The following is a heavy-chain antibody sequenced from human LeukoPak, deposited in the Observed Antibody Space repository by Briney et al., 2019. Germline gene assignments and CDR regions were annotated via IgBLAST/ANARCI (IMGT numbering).Heavy chain of an antibody. J-gene: IGHJ6*03. Sequence: PGGSLRLSCAASGFTFSSYGMHWVRQAPGKGLEWVAVMSNDGNNKYYADSVKGRFTISRDNAKNSLYLQMNSLRAEDTALYYCARDAYLRSEYYYYMDVWGKGTTVTVSS. CDR1: GFTFSSYG. CDR2: MSNDGNNK. D-gene: IGHD4-17*01. CDR3: ARDAYLRSEYYYYMDV. V-gene: IGHV3-30*03.